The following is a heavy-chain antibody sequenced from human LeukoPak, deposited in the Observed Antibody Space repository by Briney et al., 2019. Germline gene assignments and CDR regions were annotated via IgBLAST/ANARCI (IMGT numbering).Heavy chain of an antibody. Sequence: ASVKVFCKASGYTFTSYDINWVRQPAGQALESMGWMNPNSGNTGYAQKFQGRVTMTRNTSISTAYMELSSLRSEDTAVYYCSRAESWTGTTDYYYMDVWGKGTTVTVSS. D-gene: IGHD1-1*01. CDR2: MNPNSGNT. CDR1: GYTFTSYD. V-gene: IGHV1-8*01. CDR3: SRAESWTGTTDYYYMDV. J-gene: IGHJ6*03.